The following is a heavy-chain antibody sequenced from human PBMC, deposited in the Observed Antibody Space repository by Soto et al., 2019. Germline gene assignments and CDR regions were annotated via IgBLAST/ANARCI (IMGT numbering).Heavy chain of an antibody. CDR1: GFTFSNYA. D-gene: IGHD6-13*01. Sequence: EVQLLESGGGLVQPGGSLRLSCAASGFTFSNYAVTWVRQAPGKGLEWVSTISGSGGSTYYADSVKGRFTISRDNSKNTRYLQMNRLRAEDTAVYYCAKVQGSSWYEIDYWGRGTLVTVSS. V-gene: IGHV3-23*01. J-gene: IGHJ4*02. CDR3: AKVQGSSWYEIDY. CDR2: ISGSGGST.